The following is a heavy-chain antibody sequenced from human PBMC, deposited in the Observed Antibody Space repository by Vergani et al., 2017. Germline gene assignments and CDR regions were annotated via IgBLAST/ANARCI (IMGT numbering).Heavy chain of an antibody. CDR2: IYTSGST. J-gene: IGHJ4*02. V-gene: IGHV4-61*02. CDR1: GGSISSGSYY. CDR3: AILPVGGPRYYFDY. D-gene: IGHD2-15*01. Sequence: QVQLPESGPGLVKPSETLSLTCTVSGGSISSGSYYWSWIRQPAGKGLEWIGRIYTSGSTNYNPSLKSRVTMSVDTSKNQFSLKLSSVTAADTAVYYCAILPVGGPRYYFDYWGQGTLVTVSS.